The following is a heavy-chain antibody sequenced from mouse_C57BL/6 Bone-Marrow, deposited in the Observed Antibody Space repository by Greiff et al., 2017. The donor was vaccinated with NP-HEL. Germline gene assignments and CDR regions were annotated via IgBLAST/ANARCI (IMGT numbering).Heavy chain of an antibody. D-gene: IGHD1-1*01. Sequence: VQLQQSGAELVRPGASVKLSCTASGFNIKDDYMHWVKQRPEQGLEWIGWIDPANGDTEYASKFQGKATITADTSSNTAYLQLSSLTSEDTAVYYCTTTTGFDVWGTGTTVTVSS. J-gene: IGHJ1*03. V-gene: IGHV14-4*01. CDR3: TTTTGFDV. CDR2: IDPANGDT. CDR1: GFNIKDDY.